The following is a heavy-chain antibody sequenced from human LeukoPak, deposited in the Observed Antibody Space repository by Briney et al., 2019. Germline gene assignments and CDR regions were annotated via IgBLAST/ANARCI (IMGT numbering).Heavy chain of an antibody. CDR3: ARDRDGGVGTIDY. CDR1: GYTFIDYW. V-gene: IGHV1-2*06. CDR2: TNINSGGI. Sequence: ALVKVSCKASGYTFIDYWIHWVRQAPGQGLEWMGRTNINSGGINYAQKFQGRVTMTRATSISTAYMELSRLRFDDTAVYYCARDRDGGVGTIDYWGQGTLVPVSS. J-gene: IGHJ4*02. D-gene: IGHD3-3*01.